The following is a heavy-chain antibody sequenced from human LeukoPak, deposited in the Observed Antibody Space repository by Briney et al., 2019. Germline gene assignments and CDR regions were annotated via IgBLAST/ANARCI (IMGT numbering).Heavy chain of an antibody. J-gene: IGHJ4*02. V-gene: IGHV3-30-3*01. Sequence: GGSLRLSCAASGFTFSSYAMHWVRQAPGKGLEWVAVISYDGSNKYYADSVKGRFTISRDNSKNTLYLQMNSLRAEDTAVYYCAKDRSPSGTYSRDYWGQGTLVTVSS. CDR3: AKDRSPSGTYSRDY. D-gene: IGHD1-26*01. CDR1: GFTFSSYA. CDR2: ISYDGSNK.